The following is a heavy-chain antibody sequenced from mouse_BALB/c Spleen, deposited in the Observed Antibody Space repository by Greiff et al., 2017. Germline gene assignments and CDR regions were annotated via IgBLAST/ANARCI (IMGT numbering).Heavy chain of an antibody. CDR3: ARGITSVVAPFDY. J-gene: IGHJ2*01. Sequence: EVQRVESGAELVRPGALVKLSCKASGFNIKDYYMHWVKQRPEQGLEWIGWIDPENGTTIYDPKFQGKASITADTSSNTAYLKLSSLTSEDTAVYYCARGITSVVAPFDYWGQGTTLTVSS. D-gene: IGHD1-1*01. CDR2: IDPENGTT. CDR1: GFNIKDYY. V-gene: IGHV14-1*02.